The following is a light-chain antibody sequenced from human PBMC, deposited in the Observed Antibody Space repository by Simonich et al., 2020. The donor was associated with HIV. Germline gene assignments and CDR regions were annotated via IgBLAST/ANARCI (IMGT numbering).Light chain of an antibody. Sequence: EIVLTQFPGTLSLSPGERATLSCRASQTVSSSYLAWYQQKPGQAPRLLIYGASSRATGIPDRFSGSWSGTDFTLTSSSPEPEDFAIYYCQQRTNWPPLTFGGGTKVEIK. J-gene: IGKJ4*01. CDR2: GAS. CDR3: QQRTNWPPLT. CDR1: QTVSSSY. V-gene: IGKV3D-20*02.